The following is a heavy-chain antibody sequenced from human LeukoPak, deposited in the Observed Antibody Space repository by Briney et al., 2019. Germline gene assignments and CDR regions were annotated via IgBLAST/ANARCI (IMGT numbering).Heavy chain of an antibody. CDR1: GFTFSSYA. D-gene: IGHD4-23*01. CDR2: ISYGGSNK. J-gene: IGHJ4*02. Sequence: GGSLRLSCAASGFTFSSYAMHWVRQAPGKGLEWVAVISYGGSNKYYADSVKGRFTISRDNSKNTLYLQMNSLRAEDTAVYYCARDGPDYGGADYWGQGTLVTVSS. CDR3: ARDGPDYGGADY. V-gene: IGHV3-30-3*01.